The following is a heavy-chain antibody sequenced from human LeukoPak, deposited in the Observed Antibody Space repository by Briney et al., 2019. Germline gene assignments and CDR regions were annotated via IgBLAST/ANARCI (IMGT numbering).Heavy chain of an antibody. CDR1: GGPISSYY. CDR2: IYYSGST. J-gene: IGHJ5*02. CDR3: ARGRGSSWFNWFDP. Sequence: SETLSLTCTVSGGPISSYYWSWIRQPPGKGLEWIGYIYYSGSTNYNPSLKSRVTISVDTSKNQFSLKLSSVTAADTAVYYCARGRGSSWFNWFDPWGQGTLVTVSS. V-gene: IGHV4-59*01. D-gene: IGHD6-13*01.